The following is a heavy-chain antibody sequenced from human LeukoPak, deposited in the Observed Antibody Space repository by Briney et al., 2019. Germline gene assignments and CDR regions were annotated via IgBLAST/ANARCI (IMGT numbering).Heavy chain of an antibody. CDR1: GVIFSNYA. V-gene: IGHV3-23*01. J-gene: IGHJ4*02. D-gene: IGHD6-6*01. CDR2: ISGSGDST. Sequence: GGSLRLSCAASGVIFSNYAMSWVRQAPGRGLEWVSGISGSGDSTYYADSVKGRFTISRDNPKNTLHLQMNSLRAEDTAVYYCAKTDLTVAVRPLDYWGQGTLVTVSS. CDR3: AKTDLTVAVRPLDY.